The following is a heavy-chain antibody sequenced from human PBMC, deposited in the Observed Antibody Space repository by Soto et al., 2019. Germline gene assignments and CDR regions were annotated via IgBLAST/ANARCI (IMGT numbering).Heavy chain of an antibody. CDR2: IYYSGST. Sequence: SETLSLTCTVSGGSISSGGYYWSWIRQHPGKGLEWIGYIYYSGSTYYNPSLKSRVTISVDTSKNQFSLKLSSVTAADTAVYYCAREPHPYYYMDVWGKGTTVTVSS. CDR1: GGSISSGGYY. V-gene: IGHV4-31*03. CDR3: AREPHPYYYMDV. J-gene: IGHJ6*03.